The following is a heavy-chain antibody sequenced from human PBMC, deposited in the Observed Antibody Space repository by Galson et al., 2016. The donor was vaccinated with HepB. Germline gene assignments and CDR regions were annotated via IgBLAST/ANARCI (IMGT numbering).Heavy chain of an antibody. CDR2: IYDDGSA. Sequence: SLRLSCAASNFIVNDIFLSWVRQAPGKGLEWVSLIYDDGSAYYADSVKGRFTTSRDKSSNSLYLQMSNLRADDTAIYYCPRGVGDYWGQGSLVSVST. J-gene: IGHJ4*02. CDR1: NFIVNDIF. V-gene: IGHV3-53*01. CDR3: PRGVGDY.